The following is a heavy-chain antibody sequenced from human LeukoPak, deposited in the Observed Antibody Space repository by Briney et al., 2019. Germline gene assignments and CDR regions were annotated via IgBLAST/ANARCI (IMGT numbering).Heavy chain of an antibody. J-gene: IGHJ6*03. CDR2: IYTSGST. V-gene: IGHV4-4*07. CDR3: AGGGSSWAYYYYYYMDV. D-gene: IGHD6-13*01. CDR1: GGSISSYY. Sequence: SETLSLTCTVSGGSISSYYWSWIRQPAGKGLEWIGRIYTSGSTNYNPSLKSRVTMSVDTSKNQFSLKLSSVTAADTAVYYCAGGGSSWAYYYYYYMDVWGKGTTVTVSS.